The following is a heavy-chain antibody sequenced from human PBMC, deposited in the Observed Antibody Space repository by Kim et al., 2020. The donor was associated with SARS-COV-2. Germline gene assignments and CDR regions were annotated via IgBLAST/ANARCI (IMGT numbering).Heavy chain of an antibody. CDR1: GYTFTGYY. V-gene: IGHV1-2*06. J-gene: IGHJ1*01. CDR2: INPNSGGT. D-gene: IGHD3-16*01. Sequence: ASVKVSCKASGYTFTGYYMHWVRQAPGQGLEWMGRINPNSGGTNYAQKFQGRVTMTRDTSISTAYMELSRLRSDDTAVYYCARTRGGDEGEPPAEYFQHWGQGTLVTVSS. CDR3: ARTRGGDEGEPPAEYFQH.